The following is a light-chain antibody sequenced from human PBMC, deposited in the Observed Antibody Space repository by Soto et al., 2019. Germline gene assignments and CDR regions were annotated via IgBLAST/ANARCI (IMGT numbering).Light chain of an antibody. Sequence: QSVLTQPASVSGSPGQSITISCTGTSSDVGGYNYVSWYQQHPGKAPKLMIYDVSNRPSGVSNLFSGSKSGNTASLTISGLQAEDEGDYYCSSYTSSSTRVFGTGTKVTVL. V-gene: IGLV2-14*01. CDR1: SSDVGGYNY. CDR2: DVS. CDR3: SSYTSSSTRV. J-gene: IGLJ1*01.